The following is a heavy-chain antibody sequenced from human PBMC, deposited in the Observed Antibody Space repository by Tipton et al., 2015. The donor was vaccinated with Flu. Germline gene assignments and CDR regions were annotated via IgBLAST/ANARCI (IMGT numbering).Heavy chain of an antibody. J-gene: IGHJ4*02. Sequence: QLVQSGAEVKKPGESLKISCKGSGYNFANYWIAWVRQSPGKGLEWMGFIYPGDSDTRYSPSFQGQVTISADKSLSTAFLQWDNLKASDSATYFCAASDAAGGWLSNYWGQGTLVTVSS. CDR1: GYNFANYW. CDR3: AASDAAGGWLSNY. V-gene: IGHV5-51*03. CDR2: IYPGDSDT. D-gene: IGHD6-13*01.